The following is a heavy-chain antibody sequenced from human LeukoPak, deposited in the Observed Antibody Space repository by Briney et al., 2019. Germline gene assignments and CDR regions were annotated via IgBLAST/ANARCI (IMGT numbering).Heavy chain of an antibody. D-gene: IGHD4-23*01. J-gene: IGHJ1*01. Sequence: GGSLRLSCAASGFTFSSYAMHWARQAPGKGLEYVSAISSNGGSTYYANSVKGRFTISRDNSKNTLYLQMGSLRAEDMAVYYCARQDYGGNPYFQHWGQGTLVTVSS. CDR1: GFTFSSYA. V-gene: IGHV3-64*01. CDR3: ARQDYGGNPYFQH. CDR2: ISSNGGST.